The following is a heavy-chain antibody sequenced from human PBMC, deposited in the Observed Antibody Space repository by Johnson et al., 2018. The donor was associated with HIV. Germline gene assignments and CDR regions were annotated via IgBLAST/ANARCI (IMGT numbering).Heavy chain of an antibody. CDR2: ISWNSNSI. CDR1: GFTFDDFA. J-gene: IGHJ3*02. D-gene: IGHD3-10*01. CDR3: ARDRRYDGAGSYGGAVDI. V-gene: IGHV3-9*01. Sequence: VQLVESGGGVVQPGRSLRLSCAASGFTFDDFAMHWVRPAPGTGLEWVSGISWNSNSIGYADSVRGRFTISRDNAQNSLYLQMNSLRAEDTALYYCARDRRYDGAGSYGGAVDIWGQGTMVTVSS.